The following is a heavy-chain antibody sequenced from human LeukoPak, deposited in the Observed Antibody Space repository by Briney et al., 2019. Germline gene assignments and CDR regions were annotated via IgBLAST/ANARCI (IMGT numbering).Heavy chain of an antibody. CDR2: IYNSGST. D-gene: IGHD2-21*01. CDR3: ARRRIDSMYNWFDP. Sequence: PSETLSLTCSVSGASISGQYWTWIRQPPGKGLEWIGYIYNSGSTNYNPSLKSRVTMSIDTSKNQFSLRLTSVTAADTAVYYCARRRIDSMYNWFDPWGQGTLVIVSS. J-gene: IGHJ5*02. V-gene: IGHV4-59*11. CDR1: GASISGQY.